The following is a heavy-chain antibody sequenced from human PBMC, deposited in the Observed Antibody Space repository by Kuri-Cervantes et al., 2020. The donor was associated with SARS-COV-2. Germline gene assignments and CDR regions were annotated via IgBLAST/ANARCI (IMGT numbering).Heavy chain of an antibody. CDR3: ARDHTWD. CDR1: GYTFTTYG. CDR2: IYPSGGST. J-gene: IGHJ4*02. Sequence: ASVKVSCKASGYTFTTYGISWVRQAPGQGLEWMGRIYPSGGSTSYPQKFQGRVSMTSDASTTTVYMELSSLRSEDTAVYYCARDHTWDGGPGTLVTVSS. D-gene: IGHD1-26*01. V-gene: IGHV1-46*01.